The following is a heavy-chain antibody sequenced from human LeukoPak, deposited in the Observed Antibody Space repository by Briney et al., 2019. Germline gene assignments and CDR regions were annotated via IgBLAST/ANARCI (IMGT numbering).Heavy chain of an antibody. CDR2: ISGSGGST. CDR3: AKDPRIAALYGMDV. V-gene: IGHV3-23*01. CDR1: GFTFSSYA. J-gene: IGHJ6*02. Sequence: GGSLRFSGAASGFTFSSYAMSWVRQAPGKGLEWVSAISGSGGSTYYADSVKGRFTISRDNSKNTLYLQMNSLRAEDTAVYYCAKDPRIAALYGMDVWGQGTTVTVSS. D-gene: IGHD6-6*01.